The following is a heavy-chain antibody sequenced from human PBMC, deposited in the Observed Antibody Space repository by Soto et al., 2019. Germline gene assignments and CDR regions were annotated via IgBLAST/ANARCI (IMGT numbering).Heavy chain of an antibody. CDR1: GGTLSTYA. V-gene: IGHV1-69*01. J-gene: IGHJ5*02. D-gene: IGHD2-21*02. CDR2: LIPVLGTT. Sequence: QLQLVQSGAEVKKPGSSVKVSCKASGGTLSTYAVTWVRQAPGQGLEWMGGLIPVLGTTTYAPKFQDRITITADESTNTAYLEVNSLRSEDTAVYYFARVGTPLVTAGWFDPWGQGTLVTVSS. CDR3: ARVGTPLVTAGWFDP.